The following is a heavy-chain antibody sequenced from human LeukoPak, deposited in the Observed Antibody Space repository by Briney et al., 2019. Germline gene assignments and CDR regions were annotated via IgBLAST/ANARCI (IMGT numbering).Heavy chain of an antibody. CDR1: GGTFSSYA. CDR2: IIPIFGTA. J-gene: IGHJ6*03. Sequence: ASVKVPCKASGGTFSSYAISWVRQAPGQGLEWMGGIIPIFGTANYAQKFQGRVTITTDESTSTAYMELSSLRSEDTAVYYCARVVYANYYYYYMDVWGKGTTVTVSS. V-gene: IGHV1-69*05. D-gene: IGHD2-8*01. CDR3: ARVVYANYYYYYMDV.